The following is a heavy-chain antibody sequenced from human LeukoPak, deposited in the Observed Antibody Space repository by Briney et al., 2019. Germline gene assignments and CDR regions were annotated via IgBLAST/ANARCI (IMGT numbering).Heavy chain of an antibody. D-gene: IGHD4-17*01. CDR3: AKDKSPQLRGFDY. V-gene: IGHV3-9*01. Sequence: GGSLRLSCAASGFTFDDYAMHWVRQAPGKGLEWVSGISWNSGSIGYADSVKGRFTISRDNAKNSLYLQMNSLRAEDTALYYCAKDKSPQLRGFDYWGQGTLVTVSS. CDR2: ISWNSGSI. J-gene: IGHJ4*02. CDR1: GFTFDDYA.